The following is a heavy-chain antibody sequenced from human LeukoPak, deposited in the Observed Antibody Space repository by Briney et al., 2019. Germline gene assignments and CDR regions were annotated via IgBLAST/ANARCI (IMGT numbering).Heavy chain of an antibody. CDR2: ISGSGGRT. D-gene: IGHD3-10*01. CDR3: AKDAISVNYGSGSYYIPNWFDP. Sequence: GGSLRLSCAASGFIFSNYAMNWVRQAPGKGLEWVSVISGSGGRTYYIDSVKGRFTISRDNSKNTLYLQMNSLRAEDTAVYYCAKDAISVNYGSGSYYIPNWFDPWGQGTLVTVSS. V-gene: IGHV3-23*01. CDR1: GFIFSNYA. J-gene: IGHJ5*02.